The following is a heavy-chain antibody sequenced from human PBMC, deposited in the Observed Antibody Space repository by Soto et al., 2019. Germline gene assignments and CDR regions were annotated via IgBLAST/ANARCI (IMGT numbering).Heavy chain of an antibody. CDR1: GYTFTSYD. Sequence: QVQLVQSGAEVKKPGASVKVSCKASGYTFTSYDINWVRQATGQGLEWMGWMNPNSGNTGYAQKFQGRVTMTRNTSISTAYMELSSLRSEDTAVYYCVRSGGLITLFGVVIMSNWFDPWGQGTLVTVSS. J-gene: IGHJ5*02. D-gene: IGHD3-3*01. CDR3: VRSGGLITLFGVVIMSNWFDP. CDR2: MNPNSGNT. V-gene: IGHV1-8*01.